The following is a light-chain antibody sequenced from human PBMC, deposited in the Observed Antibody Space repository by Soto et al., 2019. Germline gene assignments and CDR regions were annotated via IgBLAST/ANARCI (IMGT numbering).Light chain of an antibody. CDR3: AAWDDSLSGHWV. CDR2: SDD. CDR1: SSNIGINS. V-gene: IGLV1-44*01. Sequence: QSVLTQPPSASGTPGQRVTISCSGRSSNIGINSVNWYQQVPGKAPKLLIHSDDQRPSGVPDRFSGSKSGTSASLAISGLQSEDEADYYCAAWDDSLSGHWVFGGGTKLTVL. J-gene: IGLJ3*02.